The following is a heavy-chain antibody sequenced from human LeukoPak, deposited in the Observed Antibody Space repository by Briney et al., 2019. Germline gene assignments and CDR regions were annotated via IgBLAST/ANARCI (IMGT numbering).Heavy chain of an antibody. D-gene: IGHD5-18*01. J-gene: IGHJ4*02. CDR3: ASLDSYGYYFDY. V-gene: IGHV3-7*01. Sequence: SGGSLSLSCAASGFTFSSYWMSWVRQAPGKGLEWVANIKQDGSEKYYVDSVKGRFTISRDNAKNSLYLQMNSLRAEDTAVYYCASLDSYGYYFDYWGQGPLVTVSS. CDR2: IKQDGSEK. CDR1: GFTFSSYW.